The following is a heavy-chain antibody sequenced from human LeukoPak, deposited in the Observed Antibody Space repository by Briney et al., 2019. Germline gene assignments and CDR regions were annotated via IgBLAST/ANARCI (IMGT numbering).Heavy chain of an antibody. J-gene: IGHJ6*03. CDR3: ARGIGIGTVLMVHGNMDV. D-gene: IGHD2-8*01. CDR2: SNTDTGNP. V-gene: IGHV7-4-1*02. Sequence: GASVKVFCKASGVTFTKYGVYWVRQAPGQGLEWMGWSNTDTGNPTYAQGFTGRFVFSLDTSVSTTYLQISSLKPEDTAVYYCARGIGIGTVLMVHGNMDVWGKGTTVTVSS. CDR1: GVTFTKYG.